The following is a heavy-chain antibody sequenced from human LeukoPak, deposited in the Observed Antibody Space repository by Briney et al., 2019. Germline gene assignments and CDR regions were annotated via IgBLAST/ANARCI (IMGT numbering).Heavy chain of an antibody. V-gene: IGHV1-2*02. D-gene: IGHD5-24*01. Sequence: ASVKVSCKASGYTFTGYYMHWVRQAPGQELAWMGWINPNSGGTNYAQKFQGRVTMTRDTSISTAYMELSRLRSDDTAVYYCARSRRDGYNYVPYWGQGTLVTVSS. CDR1: GYTFTGYY. J-gene: IGHJ4*02. CDR2: INPNSGGT. CDR3: ARSRRDGYNYVPY.